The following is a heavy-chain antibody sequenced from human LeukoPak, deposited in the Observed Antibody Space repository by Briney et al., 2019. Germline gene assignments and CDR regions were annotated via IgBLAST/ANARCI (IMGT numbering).Heavy chain of an antibody. CDR3: AAEGYCSGGSCYPHH. J-gene: IGHJ4*02. D-gene: IGHD2-15*01. CDR1: GGTFSSYA. V-gene: IGHV1-69*05. Sequence: SVKVSCKASGGTFSSYAISWVRQAPGQGLEWMGRIIPIFGTANYAQKFQGRVTITTDESTSTDYMELSSLRSEDTAVYYCAAEGYCSGGSCYPHHWGQGTLVTVSS. CDR2: IIPIFGTA.